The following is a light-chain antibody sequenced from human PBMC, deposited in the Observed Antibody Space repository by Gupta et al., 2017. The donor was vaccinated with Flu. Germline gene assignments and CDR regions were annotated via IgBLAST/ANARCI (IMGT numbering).Light chain of an antibody. CDR3: SSFAGNTYV. J-gene: IGLJ1*01. V-gene: IGLV2-8*01. Sequence: QSALTQPPSASGSPGQSVTISCTGTSSDVGGYDYVSWYQHHPGKAPKVMIYEVNKRPSGVPDRFSGSKSGNSASLTVSVLQAEDEADYYCSSFAGNTYVFGTGTKVTVL. CDR2: EVN. CDR1: SSDVGGYDY.